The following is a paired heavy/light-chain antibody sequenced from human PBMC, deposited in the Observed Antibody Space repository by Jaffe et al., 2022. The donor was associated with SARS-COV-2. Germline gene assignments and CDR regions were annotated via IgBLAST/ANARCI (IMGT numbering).Heavy chain of an antibody. V-gene: IGHV6-1*01. CDR3: AGSVLMTPDQTPHFAY. CDR1: GDSVSSNSAT. J-gene: IGHJ4*02. D-gene: IGHD2-8*01. CDR2: TYYRSKWFS. Sequence: QVQLQQSGPGLVKPSRTLSLTCAISGDSVSSNSATWNWIRQSPSRGLEWLGRTYYRSKWFSDYAVSVKSRITINPDTSKNQFSLQLNSVTPEDTAVYYCAGSVLMTPDQTPHFAYWGQGTLVTVSP.
Light chain of an antibody. CDR1: QSLLHSNGYNY. CDR3: MQALQTPLT. CDR2: LGS. V-gene: IGKV2-28*01. Sequence: DIVMTQSPLSLPVTPGEPASISCRSSQSLLHSNGYNYLDWYLQKPGQSPQLLIHLGSNRASGVPDRFSGSGSGTDFTLKISRVEAEDVGVYYCMQALQTPLTFGGGTKVEIK. J-gene: IGKJ4*01.